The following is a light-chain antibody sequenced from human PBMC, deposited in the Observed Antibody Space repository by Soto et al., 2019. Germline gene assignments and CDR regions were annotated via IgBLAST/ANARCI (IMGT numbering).Light chain of an antibody. CDR1: QSVSRSY. V-gene: IGKV3-20*01. J-gene: IGKJ4*01. Sequence: EIVLTQSPGTLSLSPGERATLSCRASQSVSRSYLAWYQQKPGQAPRLLIYGASIRATGIPDRFSGSGSGTDFTLTISRLEPEDFAVYYCHQYGSSPLTFGGGTKVEIK. CDR2: GAS. CDR3: HQYGSSPLT.